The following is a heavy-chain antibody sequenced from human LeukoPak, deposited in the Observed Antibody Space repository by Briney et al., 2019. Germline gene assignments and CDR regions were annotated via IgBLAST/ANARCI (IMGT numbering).Heavy chain of an antibody. Sequence: GGSLRLSCAASGFTFNNCWMNWVRQTPEKGLEGVASINQDGSDKHYVVSVKGRFTISRHNAENSLSLQVLRLRDGDTAVYYCAGGATSATPDCENSVYLPLHAWGQGIRVTVSS. J-gene: IGHJ5*02. V-gene: IGHV3-7*01. CDR1: GFTFNNCW. D-gene: IGHD5/OR15-5a*01. CDR3: AGGATSATPDCENSVYLPLHA. CDR2: INQDGSDK.